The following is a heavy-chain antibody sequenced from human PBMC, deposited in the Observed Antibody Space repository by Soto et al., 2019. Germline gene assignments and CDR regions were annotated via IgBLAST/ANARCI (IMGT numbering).Heavy chain of an antibody. D-gene: IGHD6-19*01. CDR3: ARVGSSGWAPDY. Sequence: SETLSLTCTVSGGSITGHYWTWIRQPPGERLEWIGYIFYSGSTNYNPSLKSRVTISVDTSKNQFSLKLSSVTAADTAVYYCARVGSSGWAPDYWGPGTLVTVSS. CDR1: GGSITGHY. J-gene: IGHJ4*02. CDR2: IFYSGST. V-gene: IGHV4-59*11.